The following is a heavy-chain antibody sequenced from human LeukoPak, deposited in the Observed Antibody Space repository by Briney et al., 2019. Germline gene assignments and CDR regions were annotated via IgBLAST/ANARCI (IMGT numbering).Heavy chain of an antibody. CDR1: GYTFTSYD. Sequence: ASVKVSCKASGYTFTSYDINWVRQATGQGLEWLGWMKPNSGNTGFAQKFQGRFTMTRNTSINTAYMELSSLRSEDTAVYYCATNSLRWELQNYWGQGTLVTVSS. CDR2: MKPNSGNT. J-gene: IGHJ4*02. D-gene: IGHD1-26*01. V-gene: IGHV1-8*01. CDR3: ATNSLRWELQNY.